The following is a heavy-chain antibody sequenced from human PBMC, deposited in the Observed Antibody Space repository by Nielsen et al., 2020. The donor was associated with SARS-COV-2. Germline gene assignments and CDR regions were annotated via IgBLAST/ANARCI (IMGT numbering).Heavy chain of an antibody. V-gene: IGHV4-30-2*01. CDR1: GGSISSGGYS. CDR2: IYHSGST. Sequence: SETLSLTCAVSGGSISSGGYSWSWIRQPPGKGLEWIGYIYHSGSTYYNPSLKSRVTISVDRSKNQFSLKLTSVTAADTAVYYCASASTTVIKSAWVYWGQGTLVTVSS. J-gene: IGHJ4*02. CDR3: ASASTTVIKSAWVY. D-gene: IGHD4-23*01.